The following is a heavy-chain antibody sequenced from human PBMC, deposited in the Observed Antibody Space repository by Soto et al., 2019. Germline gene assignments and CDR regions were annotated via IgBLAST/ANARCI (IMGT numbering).Heavy chain of an antibody. V-gene: IGHV1-18*04. CDR2: ISAYNGNT. Sequence: QVQLVQSGAEVKKPGASVKVSCKASGYTFTSYGISWVRQAPGQGLEWMGWISAYNGNTNYAQKLQGSITMTTDTSTSTAYMELRSLRSDDTAVYYCARGGYHYGDYPWWFDPWRQGSLVTVSS. CDR1: GYTFTSYG. D-gene: IGHD4-17*01. J-gene: IGHJ5*02. CDR3: ARGGYHYGDYPWWFDP.